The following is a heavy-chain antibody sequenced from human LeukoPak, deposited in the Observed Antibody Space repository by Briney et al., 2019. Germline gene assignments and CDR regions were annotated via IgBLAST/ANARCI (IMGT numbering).Heavy chain of an antibody. CDR2: VTYDGSKA. CDR3: AKDQRTMTRRMDV. J-gene: IGHJ6*02. V-gene: IGHV3-30*18. D-gene: IGHD2-2*01. Sequence: PGGSLRLSCAASGFTFRNYGMHWVRQVPGKGLEWLGVVTYDGSKAFYADSVKGRLTISRDNSKNTLYLQMNTLRVEDRAVYFCAKDQRTMTRRMDVWGQGTTVTVSS. CDR1: GFTFRNYG.